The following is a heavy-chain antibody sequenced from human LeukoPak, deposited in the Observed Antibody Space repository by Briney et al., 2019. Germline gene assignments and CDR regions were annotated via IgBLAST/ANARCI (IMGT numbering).Heavy chain of an antibody. J-gene: IGHJ3*02. V-gene: IGHV1-2*02. D-gene: IGHD2-21*02. CDR2: INPNSGGT. CDR1: GYTFTGYY. CDR3: ARVFYCGGDCYFGAFDI. Sequence: GASVKVSCKASGYTFTGYYMHWVRQAPGQGLEWMGWINPNSGGTNYAQKFQGRVIMTRDTSISTAYMELSRLRSDDTAVYYCARVFYCGGDCYFGAFDIWGQGTMVTVSS.